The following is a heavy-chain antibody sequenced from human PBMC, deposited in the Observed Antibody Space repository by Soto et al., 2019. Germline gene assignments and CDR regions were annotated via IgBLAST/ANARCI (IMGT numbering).Heavy chain of an antibody. Sequence: GGSLRLSCAASGFTFSSYGMHWVRQAPGKGLEWVAVIWYDGSNKYYADSVKGRFTISRDNSKNTLYLQMNSLRAEDTAVYYCARGGPKGSSWYGGRSMAFDYWGQGTLVTVSS. CDR3: ARGGPKGSSWYGGRSMAFDY. D-gene: IGHD6-13*01. CDR2: IWYDGSNK. V-gene: IGHV3-33*01. J-gene: IGHJ4*02. CDR1: GFTFSSYG.